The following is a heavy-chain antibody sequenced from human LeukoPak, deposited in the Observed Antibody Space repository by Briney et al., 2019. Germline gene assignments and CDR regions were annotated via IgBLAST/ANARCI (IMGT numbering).Heavy chain of an antibody. V-gene: IGHV3-30*14. CDR1: GFTLSSYP. Sequence: GGSLRLSCAAPGFTLSSYPIHWVRQAPGKGLEGVAVISYDGISKFYADSVKGRFTISRDTSKNTVYLQMNSLRAEDTAVYYCARGGARQQLVENYFDYWGQGTLVTVSS. CDR2: ISYDGISK. J-gene: IGHJ4*02. CDR3: ARGGARQQLVENYFDY. D-gene: IGHD6-13*01.